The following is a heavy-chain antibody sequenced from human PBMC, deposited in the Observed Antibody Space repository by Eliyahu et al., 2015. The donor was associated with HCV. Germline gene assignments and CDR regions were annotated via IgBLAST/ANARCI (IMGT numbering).Heavy chain of an antibody. D-gene: IGHD6-6*01. V-gene: IGHV3-15*01. J-gene: IGHJ4*02. Sequence: EVQLVESGGGLVEPGGSLRLSCVASGFTFRNAWWGGSPQAPGKGLEWVGRIKSKTDDGTTXYTATVKGRFTISRDDSKNTLYLQMNSLKTEDTAVYFCATEYASSSVSYYFDYWGQGTLVTVSS. CDR1: GFTFRNAW. CDR3: ATEYASSSVSYYFDY. CDR2: IKSKTDDGTT.